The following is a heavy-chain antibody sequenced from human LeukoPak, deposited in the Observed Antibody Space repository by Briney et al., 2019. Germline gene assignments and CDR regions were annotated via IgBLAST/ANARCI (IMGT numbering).Heavy chain of an antibody. Sequence: GGSLRLSCAASGFTLSSYWMRGVREARGKGGEGGANIKQDGSEKYYGDSVKGRFTISRDNAKNSLYLQMNSLRAEDTAVYYCAKDHSRFLEWLSRYFDYWGQGTLVTVSS. J-gene: IGHJ4*02. CDR1: GFTLSSYW. V-gene: IGHV3-7*01. CDR2: IKQDGSEK. CDR3: AKDHSRFLEWLSRYFDY. D-gene: IGHD3-3*01.